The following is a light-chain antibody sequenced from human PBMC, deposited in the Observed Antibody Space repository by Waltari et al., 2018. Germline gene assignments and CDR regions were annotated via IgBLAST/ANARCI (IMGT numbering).Light chain of an antibody. CDR1: QDISNF. Sequence: DIQMTQSPSSLSASVGDRVTITCQSSQDISNFLNCYQQKPGKAPKLLIYDASILQTGVPSRFRGRGSGSDFTLTISSLEPEDFATYYCQQHDRPPLTFGGGTRVEIK. V-gene: IGKV1-33*01. J-gene: IGKJ4*01. CDR3: QQHDRPPLT. CDR2: DAS.